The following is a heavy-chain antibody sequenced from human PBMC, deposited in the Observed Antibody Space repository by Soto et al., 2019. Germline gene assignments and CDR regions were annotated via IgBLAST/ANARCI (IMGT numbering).Heavy chain of an antibody. Sequence: EVQLVESGGGSVQPGGSLRLSCAASGFTFSTFSMNWVRQAPGRGLEWISYISGVGRPISYADSVKGRFTISRDHAKNSLYLQMDSLTDEDTAVYYCARDLGWAFDSWGQGTLVTVSS. CDR2: ISGVGRPI. J-gene: IGHJ4*02. CDR1: GFTFSTFS. CDR3: ARDLGWAFDS. V-gene: IGHV3-48*02. D-gene: IGHD6-19*01.